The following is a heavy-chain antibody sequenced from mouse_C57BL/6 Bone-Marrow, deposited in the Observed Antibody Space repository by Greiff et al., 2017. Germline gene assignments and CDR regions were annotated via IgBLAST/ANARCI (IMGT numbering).Heavy chain of an antibody. V-gene: IGHV1-64*01. Sequence: VQLQQPGAELVKPGASVKLSCKASGYTFTSYWMHWVKQRPGQGLEWIGMIHPNSGSTNYNEKFKSKATLTVDKSSSTAYMQLSSLTSEDSAVYYCARGYGSSPWYFDVWGTGTTVTVSS. CDR1: GYTFTSYW. J-gene: IGHJ1*03. D-gene: IGHD1-1*01. CDR3: ARGYGSSPWYFDV. CDR2: IHPNSGST.